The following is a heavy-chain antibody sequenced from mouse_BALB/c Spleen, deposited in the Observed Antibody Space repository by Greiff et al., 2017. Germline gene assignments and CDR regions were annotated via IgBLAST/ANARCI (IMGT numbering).Heavy chain of an antibody. J-gene: IGHJ1*01. Sequence: EVKLVESGGGLVKPGGSLKLSCAASGFTFSSYAMSWVRQTPEKRLEWVASISSGGSTYYPDSVKGRFAISRDNARNILYLQMSSLRSEDTAMYYCAREYYGSSYVRDWYFDVWGAGTTVTVSS. CDR3: AREYYGSSYVRDWYFDV. CDR2: ISSGGST. V-gene: IGHV5-6-5*01. D-gene: IGHD1-1*01. CDR1: GFTFSSYA.